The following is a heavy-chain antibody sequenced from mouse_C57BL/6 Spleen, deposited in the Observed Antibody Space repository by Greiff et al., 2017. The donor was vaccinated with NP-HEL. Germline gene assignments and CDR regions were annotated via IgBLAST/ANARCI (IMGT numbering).Heavy chain of an antibody. Sequence: EVMLVESGGGLVQPKGSLKLSCAASGFSFNTYAMNWVRQAPGKGLEWVARIRSKSNNYATYYADSVKDRFTISRDDSESMLYLQMNNLKTEDTAMYYCVRDYGNYGGYFDVWGTGTTVTVSS. V-gene: IGHV10-1*01. CDR1: GFSFNTYA. CDR3: VRDYGNYGGYFDV. J-gene: IGHJ1*03. CDR2: IRSKSNNYAT. D-gene: IGHD2-1*01.